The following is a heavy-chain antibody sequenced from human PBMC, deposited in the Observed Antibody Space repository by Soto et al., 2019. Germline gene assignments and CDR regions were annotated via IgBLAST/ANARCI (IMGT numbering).Heavy chain of an antibody. CDR3: ASVPDD. Sequence: QLQLQESGSGMVKPSQTLSLTCAVSGGSISSGGYSWSWIRQPPGKGLEWIGYMYHIGSTYYNPSLKSRVTISIDRSKNQFSLKLSTVTAADPAVYYCASVPDDWGQGILGTFSS. CDR1: GGSISSGGYS. V-gene: IGHV4-30-2*01. CDR2: MYHIGST. J-gene: IGHJ4*02. D-gene: IGHD2-2*01.